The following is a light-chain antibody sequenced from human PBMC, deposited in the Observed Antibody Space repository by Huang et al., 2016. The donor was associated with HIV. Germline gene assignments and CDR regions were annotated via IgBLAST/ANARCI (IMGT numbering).Light chain of an antibody. CDR2: DAS. Sequence: DIQMTQSPSTLSASVGDRVSITCRASQSISNWLAWYQQQPGKAPKLLIYDASPLQTGVPSTFSGSGSGTEFTLNISSLQPENFATYYCQQYSSYPWTFGQGTKVEIK. J-gene: IGKJ1*01. V-gene: IGKV1-5*01. CDR3: QQYSSYPWT. CDR1: QSISNW.